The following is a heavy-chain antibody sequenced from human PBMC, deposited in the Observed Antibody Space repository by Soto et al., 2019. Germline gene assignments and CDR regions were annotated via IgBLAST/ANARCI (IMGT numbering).Heavy chain of an antibody. J-gene: IGHJ3*01. CDR2: IRSKTNSYAT. V-gene: IGHV3-73*01. CDR1: GFTFSGYA. D-gene: IGHD3-22*01. Sequence: GGSLRLSCAASGFTFSGYAIHWIRQASGKGLEWVGRIRSKTNSYATVYAASVRGRFTISRDDSKNTAYLQINSLKTEDTAVYYCAKLIRVGDAFDFWGQGTLVTVSS. CDR3: AKLIRVGDAFDF.